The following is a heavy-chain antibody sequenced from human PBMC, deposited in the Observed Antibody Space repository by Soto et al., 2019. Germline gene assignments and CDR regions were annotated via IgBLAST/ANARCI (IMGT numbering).Heavy chain of an antibody. CDR3: ARPQSGYDSSGYGFDY. D-gene: IGHD3-22*01. V-gene: IGHV4-34*01. CDR2: INHSGST. Sequence: SETLSLTCAVYGGSFSGYYWSWIRQPPGKGLEWIGEINHSGSTNYNPSLKSRVTISVDTSKNQFSLKLSSVTAADTAMYYCARPQSGYDSSGYGFDYWGQGTLVTVSS. J-gene: IGHJ4*02. CDR1: GGSFSGYY.